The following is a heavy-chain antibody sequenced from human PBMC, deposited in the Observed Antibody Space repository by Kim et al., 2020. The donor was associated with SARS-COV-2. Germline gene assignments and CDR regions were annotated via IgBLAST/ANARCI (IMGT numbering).Heavy chain of an antibody. V-gene: IGHV1-2*02. J-gene: IGHJ4*02. CDR3: ARWADYYDSSGYYCRYFDY. Sequence: ASVKVSCKASGYTFTGYYMHWVRQAPGQGLEWMGWINPNSGGTNYAQKFQGRVTMTRDTSISTAYMELSRLRSDDTAVYYCARWADYYDSSGYYCRYFDYWGQGTLVTVSS. CDR1: GYTFTGYY. D-gene: IGHD3-22*01. CDR2: INPNSGGT.